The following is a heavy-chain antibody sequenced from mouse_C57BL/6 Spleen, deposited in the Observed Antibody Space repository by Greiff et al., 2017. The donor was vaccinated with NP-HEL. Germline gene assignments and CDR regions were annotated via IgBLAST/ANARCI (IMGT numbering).Heavy chain of an antibody. Sequence: EVQLQQSGPELVKPGASVKISCKASGYTFTDYYMNWVKQSHGKSLEWIGDINPNNGGTSYNQKFKGKDTLTVDKSSSTAYMELRSLTSEDSAVDYCALKGGSSHCWGQGTTLTVSS. J-gene: IGHJ2*01. CDR2: INPNNGGT. V-gene: IGHV1-26*01. CDR1: GYTFTDYY. CDR3: ALKGGSSHC. D-gene: IGHD1-1*01.